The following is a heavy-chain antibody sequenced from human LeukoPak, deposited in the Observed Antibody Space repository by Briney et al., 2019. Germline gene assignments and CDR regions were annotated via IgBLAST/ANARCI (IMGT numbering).Heavy chain of an antibody. CDR2: MNPNSGNT. CDR3: ARIRAGYSSGWYYYYGMDV. CDR1: GYTFTSYD. J-gene: IGHJ6*02. V-gene: IGHV1-8*01. D-gene: IGHD6-19*01. Sequence: ASVKVSCKASGYTFTSYDINWVRQATVQGLEWMGWMNPNSGNTGYAQKFQGRVTMTRNTSISTAYMELSSLRSEDTAVYYCARIRAGYSSGWYYYYGMDVWGQGTTVTVSS.